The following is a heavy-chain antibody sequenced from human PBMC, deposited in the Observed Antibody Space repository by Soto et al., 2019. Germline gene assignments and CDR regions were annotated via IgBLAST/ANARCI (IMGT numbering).Heavy chain of an antibody. D-gene: IGHD3-16*01. CDR3: ARDGPYYERSDSYFDY. CDR1: GDSVSGNSAA. J-gene: IGHJ4*02. Sequence: SQTLSLTCAISGDSVSGNSAAWNWIRQSPSRGLEWLGRTYYRSKWYNDYAVSVKSRITVTPDTSKNQFSLHLNSVTPEDTAVYYCARDGPYYERSDSYFDYWGKGDLVTVYS. CDR2: TYYRSKWYN. V-gene: IGHV6-1*01.